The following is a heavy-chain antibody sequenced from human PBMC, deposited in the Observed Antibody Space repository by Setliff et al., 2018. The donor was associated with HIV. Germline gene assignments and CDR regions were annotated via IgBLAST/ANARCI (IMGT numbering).Heavy chain of an antibody. J-gene: IGHJ5*02. CDR2: ISQSGST. Sequence: SETLSLTCAVSGGPVSSSNWWSWVRQPPGKGLEWIGEISQSGSTNYNPSLKSRVTISVDKSKNQFSLKLSSVTAADTAVYYCARGPARAVARPGWLDPWGQGTLVTVSS. V-gene: IGHV4-4*02. D-gene: IGHD6-19*01. CDR3: ARGPARAVARPGWLDP. CDR1: GGPVSSSNW.